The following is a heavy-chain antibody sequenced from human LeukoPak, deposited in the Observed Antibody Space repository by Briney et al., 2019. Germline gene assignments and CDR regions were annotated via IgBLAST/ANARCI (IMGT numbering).Heavy chain of an antibody. CDR1: GFTISSYG. J-gene: IGHJ4*02. Sequence: GGSLRLSCAASGFTISSYGMNWVRQAPGKGLEWVSGIITSSAGTFYADSVKGRFTISRDNSKNTVFLQMNSLRAEDTAVYYCAKDFSRYFDWLFFDLWGQGTLVTVSS. CDR2: IITSSAGT. CDR3: AKDFSRYFDWLFFDL. V-gene: IGHV3-23*01. D-gene: IGHD3-9*01.